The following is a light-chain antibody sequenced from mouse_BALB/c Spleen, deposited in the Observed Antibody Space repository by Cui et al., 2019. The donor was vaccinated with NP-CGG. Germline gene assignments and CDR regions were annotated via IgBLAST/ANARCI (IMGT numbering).Light chain of an antibody. CDR1: TGAVTTSNY. V-gene: IGLV1*01. J-gene: IGLJ1*01. CDR3: ALWYSNHWV. Sequence: ALFTHEPAITTSPGETVTFTCRSSTGAVTTSNYANWVQEKPDHLFSGLIGGTKNRAPGVPARFSGSLIGDKAALTITGAQTEDEAIYFCALWYSNHWVFGGGTKLTVL. CDR2: GTK.